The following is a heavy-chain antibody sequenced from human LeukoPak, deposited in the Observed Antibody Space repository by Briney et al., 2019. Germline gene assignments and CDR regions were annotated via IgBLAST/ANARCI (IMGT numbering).Heavy chain of an antibody. D-gene: IGHD1-26*01. V-gene: IGHV3-7*01. CDR1: GFTFSSYW. J-gene: IGHJ6*03. CDR3: ARDVPMYSGSHLYYYMDV. CDR2: IKQDGSEK. Sequence: PGGSLRLSCAASGFTFSSYWMSWVRQAPGKGLECVANIKQDGSEKYYVDSVKGRFTISRDNAKNSLYLQMNSLRAEDTAVYYCARDVPMYSGSHLYYYMDVWGKGTTVTVSS.